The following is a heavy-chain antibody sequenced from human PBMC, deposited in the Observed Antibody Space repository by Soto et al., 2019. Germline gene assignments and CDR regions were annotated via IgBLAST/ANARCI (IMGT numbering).Heavy chain of an antibody. J-gene: IGHJ6*02. CDR2: IYSGGTT. CDR1: GFTVSSNY. Sequence: GGSLRLSCTASGFTVSSNYMSWVRQAPGKGLEWVSFIYSGGTTYYADSVKGRFTISRDNSKNTLYLQMNSLRAEDTAVYYCARGGSASGGDYYSVMDVWGQGTTVTVSS. V-gene: IGHV3-66*01. CDR3: ARGGSASGGDYYSVMDV. D-gene: IGHD3-16*01.